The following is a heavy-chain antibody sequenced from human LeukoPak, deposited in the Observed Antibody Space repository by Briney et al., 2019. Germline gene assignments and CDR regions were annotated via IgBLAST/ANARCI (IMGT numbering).Heavy chain of an antibody. V-gene: IGHV6-1*01. D-gene: IGHD6-13*01. CDR3: ARGAGPKQQLTAYYFDY. J-gene: IGHJ4*02. CDR2: TYYRSKWFN. Sequence: SQTLSLTCAISGDSASSNSAAWNWIRQSPSRGLEWLGRTYYRSKWFNDYAVSVKSRITINPDTSKNQFSLQLNSVTPEDTAVYYCARGAGPKQQLTAYYFDYWGQGTLVTVSS. CDR1: GDSASSNSAA.